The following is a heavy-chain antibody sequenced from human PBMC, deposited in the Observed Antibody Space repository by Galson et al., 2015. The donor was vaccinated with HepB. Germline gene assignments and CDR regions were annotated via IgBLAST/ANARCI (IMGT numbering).Heavy chain of an antibody. J-gene: IGHJ4*02. Sequence: SLRLSCAASGFIFSRYGMHWVRQAPGKGLEWVAVISNDGNDRHYADSVKGRFTISRDNSKSTLYLQMNSLRPEDTAVYYCGRERVPTIHGNIGHWGQGTLVTVSS. CDR1: GFIFSRYG. D-gene: IGHD2/OR15-2a*01. CDR2: ISNDGNDR. CDR3: GRERVPTIHGNIGH. V-gene: IGHV3-30*03.